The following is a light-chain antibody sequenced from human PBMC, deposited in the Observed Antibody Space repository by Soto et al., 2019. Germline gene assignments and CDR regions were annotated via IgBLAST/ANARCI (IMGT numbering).Light chain of an antibody. CDR2: GAS. V-gene: IGKV3-15*01. CDR3: QQSNKWPYT. J-gene: IGKJ2*01. CDR1: QSXSSN. Sequence: GXXXXLSCRASQSXSSNLAWYQHKPGQAPRLLFYGASTRAAGIPARFSGGGSGTDFTLTISGLQSEDFAVYYCQQSNKWPYTFGQGTKLEIK.